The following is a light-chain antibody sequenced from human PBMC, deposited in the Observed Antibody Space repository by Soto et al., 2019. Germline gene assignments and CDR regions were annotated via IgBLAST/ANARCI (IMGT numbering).Light chain of an antibody. J-gene: IGKJ1*01. Sequence: IVLTQYTGTLSLSPGERATLSCRASQSVSSSYLAWYQQKPGQAPRLLIYGASTRATGIPARFSGSGSGTEFTLTISSLQSEDFAVYYCQQYNNWPPWTFGQGTMVDIK. CDR1: QSVSSSY. CDR3: QQYNNWPPWT. V-gene: IGKV3-15*01. CDR2: GAS.